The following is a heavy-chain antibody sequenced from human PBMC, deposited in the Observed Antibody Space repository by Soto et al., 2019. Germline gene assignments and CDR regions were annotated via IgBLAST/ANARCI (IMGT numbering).Heavy chain of an antibody. D-gene: IGHD3-22*01. CDR1: GYTFTGYY. J-gene: IGHJ4*02. CDR3: ARGMDYYDSSGYFTTYYFDL. CDR2: INPNSGGT. V-gene: IGHV1-2*02. Sequence: XSVKVSCKASGYTFTGYYMHWVRQAPGQGLEWMGWINPNSGGTNYEQKFQGRVTMTRDTSISTAYMELSRLRSDDTAVYYCARGMDYYDSSGYFTTYYFDLWGQGALVTVPS.